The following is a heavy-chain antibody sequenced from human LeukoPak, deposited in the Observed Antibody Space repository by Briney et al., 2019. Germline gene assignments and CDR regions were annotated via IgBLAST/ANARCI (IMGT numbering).Heavy chain of an antibody. CDR2: ISHDGII. J-gene: IGHJ4*02. Sequence: GGSLRLSCETAGFTFSSYVMHWVRRTPGKGLVWVSRISHDGIISYADSVKGRFTISRDNAKNTLTLQMNSLRVEDTAVYFCARDWVYKVDYWGRGTLVTVSS. V-gene: IGHV3-74*01. CDR3: ARDWVYKVDY. D-gene: IGHD5-24*01. CDR1: GFTFSSYV.